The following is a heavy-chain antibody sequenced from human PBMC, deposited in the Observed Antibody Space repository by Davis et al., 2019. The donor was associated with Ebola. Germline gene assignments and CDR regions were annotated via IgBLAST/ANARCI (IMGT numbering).Heavy chain of an antibody. J-gene: IGHJ4*02. D-gene: IGHD3-3*01. CDR1: GFNFGSYT. CDR3: ARLQFLEYFWY. V-gene: IGHV3-48*01. Sequence: GGSLRLSCAASGFNFGSYTMTWVRQAPGKGLEWISFIASTSSAIYYADSVKGRFTASRDNAKNSLYLQMNSLRAEDTAVYYCARLQFLEYFWYWGQGTLVTVSS. CDR2: IASTSSAI.